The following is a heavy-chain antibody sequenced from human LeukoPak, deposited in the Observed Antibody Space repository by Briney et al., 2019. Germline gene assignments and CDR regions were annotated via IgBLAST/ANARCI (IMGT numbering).Heavy chain of an antibody. CDR3: ARDLTASSWDYYYGMGV. CDR2: ISSSSSST. Sequence: PGGSLRPSCAASGFTFTDYYMSWIRQAPGKGLEWVSYISSSSSSTNYADSVKGRFTISRDNTKNSLYLQMNSLRAEDTAVYYCARDLTASSWDYYYGMGVWGQRDHGHRLL. CDR1: GFTFTDYY. J-gene: IGHJ6*01. D-gene: IGHD6-13*01. V-gene: IGHV3-11*06.